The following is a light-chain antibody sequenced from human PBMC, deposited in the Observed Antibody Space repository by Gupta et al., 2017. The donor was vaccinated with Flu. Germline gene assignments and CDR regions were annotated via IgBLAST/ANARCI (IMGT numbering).Light chain of an antibody. J-gene: IGKJ4*01. CDR1: QGISSY. CDR3: QQLGALT. Sequence: DIQLTQSPSFLSASVGDRVTITCRASQGISSYLAWYQQKPGKAPKLLIYAASTLQSGVPSRFSGSGSGTEFTLTISSLQPEDFATYYCQQLGALTFGGGTKVEIK. V-gene: IGKV1-9*01. CDR2: AAS.